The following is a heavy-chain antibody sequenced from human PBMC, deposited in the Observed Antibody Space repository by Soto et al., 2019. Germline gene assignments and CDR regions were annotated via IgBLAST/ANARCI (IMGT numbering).Heavy chain of an antibody. V-gene: IGHV4-59*08. CDR1: GGSISSYY. CDR2: IYYSGST. J-gene: IGHJ6*03. CDR3: ARHALRYFDWLLPYYYYMDV. Sequence: SETLSLTCTVSGGSISSYYWSWIRQPPGKGLEWIGYIYYSGSTNYNPSLKSRVTISVDTSKNQFSLKLSSVTAADTAVYYCARHALRYFDWLLPYYYYMDVWGKGTTVTVSS. D-gene: IGHD3-9*01.